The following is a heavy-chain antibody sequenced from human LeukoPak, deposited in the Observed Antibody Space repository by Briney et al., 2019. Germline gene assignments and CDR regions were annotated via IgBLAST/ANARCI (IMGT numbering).Heavy chain of an antibody. J-gene: IGHJ3*02. CDR1: GGSISSSSYY. Sequence: SETLSLTXTVSGGSISSSSYYWGWIRQPPGKGLEWIGSIYYSGSTYYNPSLKSRVTISVDTSKNQFSLKLSSVTAADTAVYYCVLSPPDYGDVAFDIWGQGTMVTVSS. CDR3: VLSPPDYGDVAFDI. D-gene: IGHD4-17*01. V-gene: IGHV4-39*01. CDR2: IYYSGST.